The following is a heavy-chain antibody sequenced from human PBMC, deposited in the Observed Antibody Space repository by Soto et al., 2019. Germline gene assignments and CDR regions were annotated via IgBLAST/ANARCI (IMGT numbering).Heavy chain of an antibody. D-gene: IGHD6-19*01. CDR2: IIPIFGTA. CDR1: GGTFSSYA. CDR3: ARDPYTQWPESRTRFDY. J-gene: IGHJ4*02. V-gene: IGHV1-69*06. Sequence: QVQLVQSGAEVKKPGSSVKVSCKASGGTFSSYAISWVRQAPGQVLEWMGGIIPIFGTANYAQKFQGRVTITADKSTSTAYMELSSLRSEDTAVYYCARDPYTQWPESRTRFDYWGQGTLVTVSS.